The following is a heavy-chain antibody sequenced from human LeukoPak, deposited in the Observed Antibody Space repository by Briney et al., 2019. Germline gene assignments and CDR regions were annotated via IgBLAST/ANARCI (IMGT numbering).Heavy chain of an antibody. CDR3: ARVKGRRDTAMVPFDY. Sequence: ASVKVSCKASGYTFTSYAMHWVRQAPGQRLERMGWINAGNGNTKYSQKFQGRVTITRDTSASTAYMELSSLRSEDTAVYYCARVKGRRDTAMVPFDYWGQGTLVTASS. J-gene: IGHJ4*02. CDR2: INAGNGNT. V-gene: IGHV1-3*01. D-gene: IGHD5-18*01. CDR1: GYTFTSYA.